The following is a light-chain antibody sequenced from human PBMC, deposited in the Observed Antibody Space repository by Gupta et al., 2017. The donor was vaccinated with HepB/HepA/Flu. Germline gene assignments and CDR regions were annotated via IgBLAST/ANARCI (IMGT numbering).Light chain of an antibody. CDR2: GAS. J-gene: IGKJ2*01. V-gene: IGKV3-20*01. CDR1: QSVSSNS. Sequence: EIVLTQSPGTLSLSPGERATLSCRASQSVSSNSVAWYQQKPGQAPRLVTYGASGRATGIPDRFSGGGSGADFTLTISRLEPEDFAVFYCQQYGSPPYTFGQGTKLEIK. CDR3: QQYGSPPYT.